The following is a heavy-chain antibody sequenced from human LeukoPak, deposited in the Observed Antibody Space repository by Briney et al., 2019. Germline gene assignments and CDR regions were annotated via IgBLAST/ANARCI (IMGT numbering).Heavy chain of an antibody. Sequence: GASVKVSCKASGYTFTSYGISWVRQAPGKGLEWMGGFDPEDGETIYAQKFQGRVTMTEDTSTDTAYMELSSLRSEDTAVYYCATERRGELLNYYFDYWGQGTLVTVSS. CDR2: FDPEDGET. J-gene: IGHJ4*02. D-gene: IGHD1-26*01. CDR3: ATERRGELLNYYFDY. CDR1: GYTFTSYG. V-gene: IGHV1-24*01.